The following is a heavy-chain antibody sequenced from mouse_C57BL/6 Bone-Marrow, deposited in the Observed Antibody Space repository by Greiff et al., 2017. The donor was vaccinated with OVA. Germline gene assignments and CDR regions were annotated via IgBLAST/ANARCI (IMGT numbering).Heavy chain of an antibody. V-gene: IGHV14-4*01. CDR3: TTSRYDYDDGFAY. CDR2: IDPENGDT. D-gene: IGHD2-4*01. Sequence: EVQGVESGAELVRPGASVKLSCTASGFNIKDDYMHWVKQRPEQGLEWIGWIDPENGDTEYASKFQGKATITADTSSNTAYLQLSSLTSEDTAVYYCTTSRYDYDDGFAYWGQGTLVTVSA. CDR1: GFNIKDDY. J-gene: IGHJ3*01.